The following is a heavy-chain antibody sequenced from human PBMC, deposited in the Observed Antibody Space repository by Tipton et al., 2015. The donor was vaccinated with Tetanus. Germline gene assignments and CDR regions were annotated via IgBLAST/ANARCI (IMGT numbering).Heavy chain of an antibody. D-gene: IGHD5-24*01. CDR3: ARWRDGFNRALDS. CDR1: GGSLRSGDHY. CDR2: ISASGST. V-gene: IGHV4-61*03. J-gene: IGHJ4*02. Sequence: TLSLTCTVSGGSLRSGDHYWSWIRQPPGKGLEWLAYISASGSTNSNYSLKSRITISMNTANNHIYLNLTSVTAADTAVYYCARWRDGFNRALDSWGQGIMVTVSS.